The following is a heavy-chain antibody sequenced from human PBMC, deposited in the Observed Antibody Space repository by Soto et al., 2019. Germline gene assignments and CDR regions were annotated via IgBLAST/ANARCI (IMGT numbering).Heavy chain of an antibody. Sequence: QVQLQVSGPGLVKPSATLSLSCTVSTGSSDSFYWSWIRQPPGKGLEWIGYFFYTGSTNHNPSLTGRVTISLDMSSSQFYLSLTSVTAADTDMYYCARSRDGYNLNPIDQWGQGLLVTGSS. CDR3: ARSRDGYNLNPIDQ. D-gene: IGHD5-12*01. CDR1: TGSSDSFY. J-gene: IGHJ4*02. CDR2: FFYTGST. V-gene: IGHV4-59*01.